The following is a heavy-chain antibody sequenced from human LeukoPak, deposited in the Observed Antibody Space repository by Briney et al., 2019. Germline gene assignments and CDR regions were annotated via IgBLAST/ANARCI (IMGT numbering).Heavy chain of an antibody. J-gene: IGHJ5*02. CDR2: IYYSGST. D-gene: IGHD6-13*01. Sequence: SETLSLACTVSGGSISSSSYYWGWIRQPPGKGLEWIGSIYYSGSTYYNPSLKSRVTISVDTSKNQFSLKLSSVTAADTAVYYCARYWATWTIIAGRFDPWGQGTLVTVSS. V-gene: IGHV4-39*01. CDR3: ARYWATWTIIAGRFDP. CDR1: GGSISSSSYY.